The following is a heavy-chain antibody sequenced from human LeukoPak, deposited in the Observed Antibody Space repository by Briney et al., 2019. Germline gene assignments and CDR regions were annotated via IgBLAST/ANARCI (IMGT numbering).Heavy chain of an antibody. CDR3: ARGPVFYYFDY. V-gene: IGHV4-38-2*01. Sequence: SETLSLTCAVSGYSISSGYYWGWIRQPPGKGLEWIGSIHHSGSTYYNPSLKSRVTISVDTSKNQFSLKLSSVTAADTAVYYCARGPVFYYFDYWGQGTLVTVSS. CDR2: IHHSGST. CDR1: GYSISSGYY. J-gene: IGHJ4*02.